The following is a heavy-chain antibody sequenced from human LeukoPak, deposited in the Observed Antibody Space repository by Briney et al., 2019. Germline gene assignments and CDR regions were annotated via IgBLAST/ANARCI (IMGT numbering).Heavy chain of an antibody. CDR3: ARDQGGDGYYTSDY. D-gene: IGHD5-24*01. CDR2: ISYDGSNK. CDR1: GFTFSSYS. Sequence: GGSLRLSCAASGFTFSSYSMNWVRQAPGKGLEWVAVISYDGSNKYYADSVKGRFTISRDNSKNTLYLQMNSLRAEDTDVYYCARDQGGDGYYTSDYWGQGTLVTVSS. V-gene: IGHV3-30*03. J-gene: IGHJ4*02.